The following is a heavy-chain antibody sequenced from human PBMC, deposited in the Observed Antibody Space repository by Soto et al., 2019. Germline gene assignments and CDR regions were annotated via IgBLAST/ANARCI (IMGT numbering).Heavy chain of an antibody. Sequence: GGSLRLSCAASGFTFSSYAMHWVRQAPGKGLEWVAVISYDGSNKYYADSVKGRFTISRDNSKNTLYLQMNSLRAEDTAVYYCARSPKAPITMIKTPLDYWGQGTLVTVSS. CDR1: GFTFSSYA. J-gene: IGHJ4*02. CDR3: ARSPKAPITMIKTPLDY. D-gene: IGHD3-22*01. V-gene: IGHV3-30-3*01. CDR2: ISYDGSNK.